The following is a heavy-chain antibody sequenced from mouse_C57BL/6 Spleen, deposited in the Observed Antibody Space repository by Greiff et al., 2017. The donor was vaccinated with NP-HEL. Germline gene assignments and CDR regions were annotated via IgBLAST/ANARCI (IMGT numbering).Heavy chain of an antibody. J-gene: IGHJ1*03. CDR3: ARDYDAYWYFDV. V-gene: IGHV1-55*01. Sequence: VKLQESGAELVKPGASVKMSCKASGYTFTSYWITWVKQRPGQGLEWIGDIYPGSGSTNYNEKFKSKATLTVDTSSSTAYMQLSSLTSEDSAVYYCARDYDAYWYFDVWGTGTTVTVSS. CDR2: IYPGSGST. D-gene: IGHD2-4*01. CDR1: GYTFTSYW.